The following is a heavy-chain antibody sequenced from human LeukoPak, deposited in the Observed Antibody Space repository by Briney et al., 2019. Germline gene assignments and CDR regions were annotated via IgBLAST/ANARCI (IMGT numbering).Heavy chain of an antibody. V-gene: IGHV4-61*01. J-gene: IGHJ4*02. D-gene: IGHD3-22*01. CDR3: AIRGVSSGSFDY. CDR1: GGSVNSGRYY. Sequence: PSETLSLTCTVSGGSVNSGRYYWSWIRQPPGKGLEWIGYIYYSGSTNYNPSLKSRVTISVDTSKNQFSLKLSSVTAADTAVYYCAIRGVSSGSFDYWGQGTLVTVSS. CDR2: IYYSGST.